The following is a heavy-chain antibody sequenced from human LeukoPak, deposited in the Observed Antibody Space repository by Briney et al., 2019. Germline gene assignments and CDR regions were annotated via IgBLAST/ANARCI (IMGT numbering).Heavy chain of an antibody. Sequence: SETLSLTCTVSGGSISSYYWSWIRQPPGKGLEWIGYIYYSGSTNYNPSLKSRVTISVDTSKNQFALKLSSVTAADTAVYYCARGDYYDSSGYDYWGQGTLVTVSS. D-gene: IGHD3-22*01. V-gene: IGHV4-59*01. J-gene: IGHJ4*02. CDR2: IYYSGST. CDR3: ARGDYYDSSGYDY. CDR1: GGSISSYY.